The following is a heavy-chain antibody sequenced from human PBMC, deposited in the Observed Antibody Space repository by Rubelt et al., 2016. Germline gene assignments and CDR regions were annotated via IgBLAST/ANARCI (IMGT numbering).Heavy chain of an antibody. CDR2: IDWDDDE. CDR1: GFSLSDDGMC. D-gene: IGHD4-23*01. J-gene: IGHJ4*02. V-gene: IGHV2-70*15. Sequence: QVTLRESGPALVRPTQTLTLTCTFSGFSLSDDGMCVSWIRQPPGKALEWLARIDWDDDEYFAASLTTRLTISKDTSKNQVVLTMTNMDPVDTATYDCARAPLTSVITGAFDYWGQGILVTVSS. CDR3: ARAPLTSVITGAFDY.